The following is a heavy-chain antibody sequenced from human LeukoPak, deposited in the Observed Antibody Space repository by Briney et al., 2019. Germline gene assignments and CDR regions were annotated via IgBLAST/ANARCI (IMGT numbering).Heavy chain of an antibody. D-gene: IGHD6-19*01. Sequence: PGGSLRLSCAASGFTFSDHYMDWVRQAPGKGLEWVSRTRNKANSYTTEYAASVKGRFTISRDDSKNSLYLQMNSLKTEDTAVYYCARSGIAVAGPPYYYYYGMDVWGKGTTVTVSS. V-gene: IGHV3-72*01. CDR1: GFTFSDHY. J-gene: IGHJ6*04. CDR2: TRNKANSYTT. CDR3: ARSGIAVAGPPYYYYYGMDV.